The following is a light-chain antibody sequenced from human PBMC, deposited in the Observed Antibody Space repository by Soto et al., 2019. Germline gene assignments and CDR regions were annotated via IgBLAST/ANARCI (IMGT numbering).Light chain of an antibody. V-gene: IGKV3-20*01. CDR2: DAS. CDR1: QIVRSNY. Sequence: EIVLTQSPDTLSLSPGERATLSCRASQIVRSNYLAWYQQKPGQAPRFLIYDASSRATGIPDRFSGSGSGTDFTLTISRLEPEDFAVYYCLQYGSSPLTFGGGTKVEIK. CDR3: LQYGSSPLT. J-gene: IGKJ4*01.